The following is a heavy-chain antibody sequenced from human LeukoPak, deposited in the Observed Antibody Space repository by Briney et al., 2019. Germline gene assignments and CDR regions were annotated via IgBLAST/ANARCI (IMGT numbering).Heavy chain of an antibody. CDR3: AKDLAYSSSWSIDY. J-gene: IGHJ4*02. CDR1: GFTFSSYG. D-gene: IGHD6-13*01. CDR2: ISYDGSNK. Sequence: PGGSLRLSCAASGFTFSSYGMHWVRQAPGKGLEWVAVISYDGSNKYYADSVKGRFTISRDNSKNTPYLQMNSLRAEDTAVYYCAKDLAYSSSWSIDYWGQGTLVTVSS. V-gene: IGHV3-30*18.